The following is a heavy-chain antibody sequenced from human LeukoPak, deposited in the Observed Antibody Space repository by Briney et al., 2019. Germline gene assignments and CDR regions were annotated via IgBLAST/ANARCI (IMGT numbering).Heavy chain of an antibody. Sequence: SETLSLTCTVSGVSSSSGGYYWSWIRQHPGKGVGWIGYIYYSGCTYYHPSLMSRATVSADTSKTQFSLKLSSVTAADTAVYYCARFYSSSRAFDIWGQGTMVTVSS. J-gene: IGHJ3*02. CDR1: GVSSSSGGYY. V-gene: IGHV4-31*03. D-gene: IGHD2/OR15-2a*01. CDR2: IYYSGCT. CDR3: ARFYSSSRAFDI.